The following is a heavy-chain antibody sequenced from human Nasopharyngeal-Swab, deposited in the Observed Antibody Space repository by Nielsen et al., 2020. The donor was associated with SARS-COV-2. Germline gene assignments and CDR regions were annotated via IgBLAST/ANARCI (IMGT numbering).Heavy chain of an antibody. CDR3: ARGDFWSGFQRGGNYYGMDV. D-gene: IGHD3-3*01. CDR2: IIPIFGTA. J-gene: IGHJ6*02. Sequence: SVQVSCKASGGTFSSYAISWVRQAPGQGLEWMGGIIPIFGTANYAQKFQGRVTITADKSTSTAYMELSSLRSEDTAVYYCARGDFWSGFQRGGNYYGMDVWGQGTTVTVSS. V-gene: IGHV1-69*06. CDR1: GGTFSSYA.